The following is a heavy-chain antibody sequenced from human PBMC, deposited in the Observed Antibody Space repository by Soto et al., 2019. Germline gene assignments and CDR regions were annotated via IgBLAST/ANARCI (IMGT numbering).Heavy chain of an antibody. CDR2: ISGSGGST. V-gene: IGHV3-23*01. D-gene: IGHD1-26*01. J-gene: IGHJ4*02. CDR1: GFTFSSYA. CDR3: AKPSYSGSYYSFDY. Sequence: LRLSCAASGFTFSSYAMSWVRQAPGKGLEWVSAISGSGGSTYYADSVKGRFTISRDNSKNTLYLQMNNLRAEDTAVYYCAKPSYSGSYYSFDYWGQGTLVTVSS.